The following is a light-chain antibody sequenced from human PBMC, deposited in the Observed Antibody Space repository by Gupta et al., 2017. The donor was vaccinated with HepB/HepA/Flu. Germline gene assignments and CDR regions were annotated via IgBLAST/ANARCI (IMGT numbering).Light chain of an antibody. CDR2: DAS. CDR1: QDINNN. J-gene: IGKJ2*01. V-gene: IGKV3-11*01. Sequence: EIVLTQSPVTLSLSPGERATLSCRASQDINNNLAWYRQKPGQAPRLLIYDASNRASDIPARFSASGSGTDFTLTISSLEPEDFAVYYCQQRNSGPPFMLTFGQGTKLEIK. CDR3: QQRNSGPPFMLT.